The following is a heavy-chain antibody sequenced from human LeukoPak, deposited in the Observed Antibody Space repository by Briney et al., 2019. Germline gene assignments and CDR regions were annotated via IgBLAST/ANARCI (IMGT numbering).Heavy chain of an antibody. D-gene: IGHD3-10*01. CDR1: GYSISSGYY. CDR2: IYHSGST. V-gene: IGHV4-38-2*02. Sequence: SETLSLTCTVSGYSISSGYYWGWIRQPPGKGLEWIGSIYHSGSTYYNPSLKSRVTISVDTSKNQFSLKLSSVTAADTAVYYCAREGDNGSGSYFSYYYYMDVWGKGTTVTISS. J-gene: IGHJ6*03. CDR3: AREGDNGSGSYFSYYYYMDV.